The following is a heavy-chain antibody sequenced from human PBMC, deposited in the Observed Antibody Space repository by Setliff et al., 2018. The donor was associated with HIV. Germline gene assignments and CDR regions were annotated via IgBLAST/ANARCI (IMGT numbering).Heavy chain of an antibody. D-gene: IGHD4-17*01. V-gene: IGHV4-34*01. CDR2: INHRGST. CDR3: ASVPTVTTSYFDY. J-gene: IGHJ4*02. Sequence: SETLSLTCAVYGGSFSGYYWSWIRQPPGKGLEWIGEINHRGSTNYNPSLKSRVTISVDTSKNQFSLKLSSVTAADTAVYYCASVPTVTTSYFDYWGQGTLVTVSS. CDR1: GGSFSGYY.